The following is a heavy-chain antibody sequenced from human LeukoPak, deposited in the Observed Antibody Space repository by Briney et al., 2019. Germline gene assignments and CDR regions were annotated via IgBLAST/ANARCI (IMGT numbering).Heavy chain of an antibody. V-gene: IGHV4-39*07. CDR3: ARGDSSSMAFDY. CDR2: IYYSGST. Sequence: PSETLSLTCTVSGGSISSSSYYWGWIRQPPGKGLEWIGSIYYSGSTYYNPSLKSRVTISVDTSKNQFSLKLSSVTAADTAVYYCARGDSSSMAFDYWGQGTLVTVSS. CDR1: GGSISSSSYY. J-gene: IGHJ4*02. D-gene: IGHD6-6*01.